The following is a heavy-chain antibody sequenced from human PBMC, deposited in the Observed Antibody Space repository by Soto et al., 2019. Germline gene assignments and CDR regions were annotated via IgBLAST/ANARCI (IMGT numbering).Heavy chain of an antibody. CDR1: GLALSNFW. CDR3: LVVITPWAFDH. CDR2: ISSDGTDT. Sequence: EVQLVESGGGLAQPVGSLRLSCAASGLALSNFWMHWVRQAPGKGLVWVSRISSDGTDTNYADSVKGRFTIARDNAKNTLYRQMTSRKAEDTAVYSGLVVITPWAFDHWGQGALVTVSS. D-gene: IGHD3-22*01. V-gene: IGHV3-74*01. J-gene: IGHJ4*02.